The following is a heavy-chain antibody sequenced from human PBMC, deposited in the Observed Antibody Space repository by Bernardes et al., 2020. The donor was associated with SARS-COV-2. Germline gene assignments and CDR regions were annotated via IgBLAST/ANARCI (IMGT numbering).Heavy chain of an antibody. V-gene: IGHV4-59*08. D-gene: IGHD3-16*01. Sequence: SESLSLTCTVSGGSISSYYWSWIRQPPGKGLEWIAYVNYSGSTYYNPSLKSRVTISVDKSKNEFSLKLNSVTAADTAVYYCARFGGYSLKDWGQGTLVTVSS. CDR3: ARFGGYSLKD. CDR1: GGSISSYY. CDR2: VNYSGST. J-gene: IGHJ4*02.